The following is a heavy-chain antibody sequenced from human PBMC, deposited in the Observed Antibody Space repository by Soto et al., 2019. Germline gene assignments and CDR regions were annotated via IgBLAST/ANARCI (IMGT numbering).Heavy chain of an antibody. CDR3: AHITGISWYLHWFDP. CDR1: GFSLSSGGVG. J-gene: IGHJ5*02. V-gene: IGHV2-5*02. CDR2: VYCDDDK. D-gene: IGHD6-13*01. Sequence: QITLKESGPTLVKPTQTLTLTCTFSGFSLSSGGVGVGWISQPPGKALEWLALVYCDDDKRYSPSLKSRLTITKDTSKNQVILTMINVYPEDTATYYCAHITGISWYLHWFDPWGHGTLVTVSS.